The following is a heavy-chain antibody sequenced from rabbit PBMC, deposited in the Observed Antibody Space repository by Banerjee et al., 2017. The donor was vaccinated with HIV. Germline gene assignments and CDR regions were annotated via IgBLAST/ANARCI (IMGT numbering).Heavy chain of an antibody. J-gene: IGHJ2*01. CDR3: ARDRGWGDAFDP. V-gene: IGHV1S40*01. Sequence: QSLEESGGDLVKPGASLTLTCTASGFSFGQDMCWVRQAPGKGLGWIGCIDTRYGNTYYASWAKGRFTISKTSSTTVTLQMPSLTAADTATYFCARDRGWGDAFDPWGQGTLVTVS. D-gene: IGHD4-1*01. CDR1: GFSFGQD. CDR2: IDTRYGNT.